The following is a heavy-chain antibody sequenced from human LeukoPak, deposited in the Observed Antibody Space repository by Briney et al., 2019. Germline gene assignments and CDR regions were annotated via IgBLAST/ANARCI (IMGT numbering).Heavy chain of an antibody. CDR2: ISGSGGST. CDR1: GFTFSSYA. V-gene: IGHV3-23*01. D-gene: IGHD3-16*01. CDR3: AKDGLPAYDYVWGSSQNYFDY. J-gene: IGHJ4*02. Sequence: PGGSLRLSCAASGFTFSSYAVSWVRQAPGKGLEWVSAISGSGGSTYYADSVKGRFTISRDNSKNTLYLQMNSLRAEDTAVYYCAKDGLPAYDYVWGSSQNYFDYWGQGTLVTVSS.